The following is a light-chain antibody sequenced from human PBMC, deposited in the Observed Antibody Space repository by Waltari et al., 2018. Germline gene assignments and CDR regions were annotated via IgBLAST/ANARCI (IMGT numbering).Light chain of an antibody. CDR2: EVS. CDR1: QSLIYSDGQTY. V-gene: IGKV2D-29*01. CDR3: VQTKEFPIT. J-gene: IGKJ5*01. Sequence: DIVMTQTPLPLSVTPGQPASISCKSSQSLIYSDGQTYLHWYLQKPGQPPQLLISEVSNRFSGVSDKFSGSGSGTDFTLKISRVEAEDVGVYYYVQTKEFPITFGQGTRLEIK.